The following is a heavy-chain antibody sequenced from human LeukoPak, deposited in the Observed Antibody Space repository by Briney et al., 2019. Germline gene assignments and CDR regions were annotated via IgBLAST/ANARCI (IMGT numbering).Heavy chain of an antibody. Sequence: GSLRLSCAASGFTFSSYSMNWVRQAPGKGLEWVSSISSSSSYIYYADSVKGRFTISRDNAKNSLYLQMNSLRAEDTAVYYCARDSTSGSYFIDYWGQGTLVTVSS. CDR2: ISSSSSYI. CDR1: GFTFSSYS. CDR3: ARDSTSGSYFIDY. J-gene: IGHJ4*02. V-gene: IGHV3-21*01. D-gene: IGHD1-26*01.